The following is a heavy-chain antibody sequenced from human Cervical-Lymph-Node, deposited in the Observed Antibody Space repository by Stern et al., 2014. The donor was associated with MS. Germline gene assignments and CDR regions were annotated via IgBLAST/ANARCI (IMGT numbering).Heavy chain of an antibody. J-gene: IGHJ4*02. V-gene: IGHV5-51*03. CDR1: GYRFTNNW. Sequence: VQLVESGAEVKKPGESLTISCEVSGYRFTNNWIGWVRQMPGNGLEWMGIIYPGDSETRYSPSFPGPVTTLVAQSNNTHYPQWSSLKASDTAIYYCARRGHGYMGIDYWGQGTLVTVSS. CDR2: IYPGDSET. D-gene: IGHD1-1*01. CDR3: ARRGHGYMGIDY.